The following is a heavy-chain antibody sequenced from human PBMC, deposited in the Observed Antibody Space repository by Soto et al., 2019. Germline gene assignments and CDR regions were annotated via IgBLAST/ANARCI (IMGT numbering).Heavy chain of an antibody. CDR1: GYTFTSYG. CDR2: ISAYNGNT. J-gene: IGHJ4*02. V-gene: IGHV1-18*01. CDR3: ARENDILTGYYSPLFDL. Sequence: QVQLVHSGAEVKKPGASVKVSCKASGYTFTSYGISWVRQAPGQGLEWMGWISAYNGNTNYAQKLQGRVTMTTDTSTSTAYMELRSLRSDDTAVYYCARENDILTGYYSPLFDLWGQGTLVTVSS. D-gene: IGHD3-9*01.